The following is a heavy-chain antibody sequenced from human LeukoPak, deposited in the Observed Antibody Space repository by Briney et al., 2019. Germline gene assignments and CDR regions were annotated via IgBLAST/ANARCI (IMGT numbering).Heavy chain of an antibody. CDR1: GYIFTSYW. V-gene: IGHV5-51*01. J-gene: IGHJ4*02. Sequence: GASLQISCKGSGYIFTSYWIGWVRQLPGKGLEWMGIIYPGDSDTRYSPSFQGQVTISADKSISTAYLQWSSLKASDTAMYYCARQMDSYGYDYWGQGTLVTVSS. CDR3: ARQMDSYGYDY. D-gene: IGHD5-18*01. CDR2: IYPGDSDT.